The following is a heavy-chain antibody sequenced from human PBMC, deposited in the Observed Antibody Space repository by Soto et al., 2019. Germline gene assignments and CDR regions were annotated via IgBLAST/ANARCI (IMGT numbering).Heavy chain of an antibody. D-gene: IGHD6-19*01. CDR1: GLTFSNYW. CDR2: IKQDGREK. Sequence: EVQLLESGGTLVQPGGSLRLSCAASGLTFSNYWMSWVRQAPGKGLEWVANIKQDGREKYYVDSVRGRFTISRDNAKNSLYLQMSSLRAEDTAVYYCTKVVGLAGQDWGQGTLVTVSS. V-gene: IGHV3-7*01. CDR3: TKVVGLAGQD. J-gene: IGHJ4*02.